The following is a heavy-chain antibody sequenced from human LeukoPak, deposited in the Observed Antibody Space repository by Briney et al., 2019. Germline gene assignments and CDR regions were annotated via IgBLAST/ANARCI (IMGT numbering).Heavy chain of an antibody. J-gene: IGHJ4*02. V-gene: IGHV3-21*01. D-gene: IGHD6-13*01. CDR1: GFSFSYYN. Sequence: GGSLRLSCAASGFSFSYYNMNWVRQAPGKGLEWVSSISSSSSYIYYAESLKGRFTISRDNSKNTLYLQMNSLRAEDTAVYYCAKDSPLTSTWHYSDYWGQGALVTVSS. CDR3: AKDSPLTSTWHYSDY. CDR2: ISSSSSYI.